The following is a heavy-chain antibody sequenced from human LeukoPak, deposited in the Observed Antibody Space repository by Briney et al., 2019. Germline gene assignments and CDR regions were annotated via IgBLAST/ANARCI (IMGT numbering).Heavy chain of an antibody. CDR3: ATREASRGNYYDH. CDR2: IYYSGST. J-gene: IGHJ5*02. V-gene: IGHV4-59*08. Sequence: SETLSLTCTVSGGSISSYYWSWIRQPPGKGLEWIGYIYYSGSTNYNPSLKSRVTISVDTSKNQFSLKLSSVTAADTAVYYCATREASRGNYYDHWGQGTLVTVSS. D-gene: IGHD3-22*01. CDR1: GGSISSYY.